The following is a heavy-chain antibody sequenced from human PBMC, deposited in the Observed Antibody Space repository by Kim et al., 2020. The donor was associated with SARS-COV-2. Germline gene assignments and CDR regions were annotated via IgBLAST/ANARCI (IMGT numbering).Heavy chain of an antibody. V-gene: IGHV4-39*01. D-gene: IGHD3-10*01. CDR3: ARLLYYGSGSYH. Sequence: YSNPSLKSRVTISVDTSKNQFSLNLSSVTAADTAVYYCARLLYYGSGSYHWGQGTLVTVSS. J-gene: IGHJ4*02.